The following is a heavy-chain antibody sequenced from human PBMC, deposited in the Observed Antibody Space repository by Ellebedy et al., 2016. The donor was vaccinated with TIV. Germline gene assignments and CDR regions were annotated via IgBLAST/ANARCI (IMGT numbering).Heavy chain of an antibody. CDR3: ATSTDSYGYGGDYGMDV. Sequence: SETLSLXXAVYGGSFSGYYWSWIRQPPGKGLEWIGEINHSGSTNYNPSLKSRVTISVDTSKNQFSLKLSSVTAADTAVYYCATSTDSYGYGGDYGMDVWGQGTTVTVSS. D-gene: IGHD5-18*01. CDR2: INHSGST. J-gene: IGHJ6*02. CDR1: GGSFSGYY. V-gene: IGHV4-34*01.